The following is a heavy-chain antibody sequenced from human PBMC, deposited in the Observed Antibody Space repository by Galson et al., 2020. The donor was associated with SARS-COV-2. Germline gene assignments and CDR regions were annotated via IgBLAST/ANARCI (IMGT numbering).Heavy chain of an antibody. CDR3: ARGWSGYSFDY. CDR1: GGSISSVDYY. J-gene: IGHJ4*02. Sequence: ETSETLSLTCTVSGGSISSVDYYWSWIRQPPGKGLEWIGYIYYSASTYYNPSLKSRVTISVDTSKNQFSLKLSSVTAADTAVYYCARGWSGYSFDYWGQGTLVTVSS. V-gene: IGHV4-30-4*01. D-gene: IGHD3-3*01. CDR2: IYYSAST.